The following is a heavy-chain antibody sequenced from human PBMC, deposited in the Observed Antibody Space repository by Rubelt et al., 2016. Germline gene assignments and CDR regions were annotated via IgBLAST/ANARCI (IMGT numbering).Heavy chain of an antibody. Sequence: QVQLQESGPGLVKTSETLSLTCTVSGGSISSYYWSWLRQPPGKGLEWIGSIYYLGSTYYNTSLKSRVTISVDRTKKQFPRKLSSVTAADTAAYYCARVRGNWNYPSLFDYWGQGTLVTVS. CDR2: IYYLGST. D-gene: IGHD1-7*01. CDR1: GGSISSYY. J-gene: IGHJ4*02. V-gene: IGHV4-59*12. CDR3: ARVRGNWNYPSLFDY.